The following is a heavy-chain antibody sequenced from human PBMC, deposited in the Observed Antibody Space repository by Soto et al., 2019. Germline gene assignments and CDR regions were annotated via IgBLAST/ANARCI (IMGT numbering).Heavy chain of an antibody. J-gene: IGHJ5*02. CDR1: GYTFTSYG. CDR3: ARGPRYCSSTSCFSGVTWFDP. D-gene: IGHD2-2*01. Sequence: ASVKVSCKASGYTFTSYGISWVRQAPGQGLEWMGWISSYNGNTNYAQKVQGRVTMTTDTSTSTTYMELRSLRSDDTAVYYCARGPRYCSSTSCFSGVTWFDPWGQGTLVTVSS. CDR2: ISSYNGNT. V-gene: IGHV1-18*04.